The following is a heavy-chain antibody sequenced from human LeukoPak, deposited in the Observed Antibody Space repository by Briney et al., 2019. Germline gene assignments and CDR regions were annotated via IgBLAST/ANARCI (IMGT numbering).Heavy chain of an antibody. CDR2: ISSSGSTI. CDR3: ARDLTVTTSWFDP. CDR1: GFTFSDYY. D-gene: IGHD4-11*01. J-gene: IGHJ5*02. Sequence: GGSLRLSCAASGFTFSDYYMSWIRQAPGEGLEWVSYISSSGSTIYYADSVKGRFTISRDNAKNSLYLQMNSLRAEDTAVYYCARDLTVTTSWFDPWGQGTLVTVSS. V-gene: IGHV3-11*01.